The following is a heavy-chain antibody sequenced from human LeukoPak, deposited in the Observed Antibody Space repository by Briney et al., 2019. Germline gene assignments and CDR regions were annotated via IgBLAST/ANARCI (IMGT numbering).Heavy chain of an antibody. J-gene: IGHJ4*02. CDR1: GFIFSSHW. V-gene: IGHV3-74*01. CDR2: ISSDGWST. Sequence: PGGSLRLSCAASGFIFSSHWMHWVRQAPGKGLVWVSRISSDGWSTSYADSVKGRFTASRDNAENTLYLQMNSLRAGDTAVYYCARVSQFPGISSDYWGQGSLVTVSS. D-gene: IGHD2-21*01. CDR3: ARVSQFPGISSDY.